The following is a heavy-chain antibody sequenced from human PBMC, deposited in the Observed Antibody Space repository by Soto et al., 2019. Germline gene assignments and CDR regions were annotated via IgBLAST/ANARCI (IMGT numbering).Heavy chain of an antibody. J-gene: IGHJ4*02. Sequence: PGGSLRLSCAASGFTFNSYDTNWVRQAPGKGLEWVSSLNSHDGLTHYADSVKGRFAISRDNAKNSLYLQMNSLRVEDTAVYYCTRGGYNEGGFDYWGQGNLVTVSS. V-gene: IGHV3-21*01. D-gene: IGHD5-12*01. CDR1: GFTFNSYD. CDR3: TRGGYNEGGFDY. CDR2: LNSHDGLT.